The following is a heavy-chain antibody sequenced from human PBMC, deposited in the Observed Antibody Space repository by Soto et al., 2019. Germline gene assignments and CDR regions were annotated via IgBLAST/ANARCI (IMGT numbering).Heavy chain of an antibody. CDR2: IYYSGST. CDR3: ARGWRDYYSVY. V-gene: IGHV4-31*03. CDR1: GGSISSGGYY. Sequence: PSETLSLTCTVSGGSISSGGYYWSWIRQHPGKGLEWIGYIYYSGSTYYNPSLKSRVTISVDTSKNQFSLKLSSVTAADTAVYYFARGWRDYYSVYSGQALLLSVSS. J-gene: IGHJ4*02.